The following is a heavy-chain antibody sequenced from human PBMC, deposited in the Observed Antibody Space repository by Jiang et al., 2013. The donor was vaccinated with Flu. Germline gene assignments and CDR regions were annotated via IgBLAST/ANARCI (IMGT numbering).Heavy chain of an antibody. CDR3: ARAYYVTAWFDP. CDR2: IYYSGST. V-gene: IGHV4-59*01. Sequence: ELLKPSETLSLTCTVSGGSISSYYWSWIRQPPGKGLEWIGYIYYSGSTNYNPSLKSRVTISVDTSKNQFSLKLSSVTAADTAVYYCARAYYVTAWFDPWGQGTPGHRLL. D-gene: IGHD2/OR15-2a*01. CDR1: GGSISSYY. J-gene: IGHJ5*02.